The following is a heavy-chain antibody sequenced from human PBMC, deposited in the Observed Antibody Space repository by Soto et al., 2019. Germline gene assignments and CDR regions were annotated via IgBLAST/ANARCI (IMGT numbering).Heavy chain of an antibody. Sequence: GGSLRLSCAASGFTFDDYTMHWVRQAPGKGMEWVSLISWDGGSTYYADSVKGRFTISRDNSKNSLYLQMNSLRTEDTALYYCAKDIGAAYYDFWSGYFSVWGKGTLVTVSS. CDR3: AKDIGAAYYDFWSGYFSV. V-gene: IGHV3-43*01. D-gene: IGHD3-3*01. J-gene: IGHJ4*02. CDR2: ISWDGGST. CDR1: GFTFDDYT.